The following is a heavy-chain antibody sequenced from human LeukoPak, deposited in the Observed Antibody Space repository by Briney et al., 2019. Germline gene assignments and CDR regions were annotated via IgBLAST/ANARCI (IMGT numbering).Heavy chain of an antibody. CDR3: TNSYDFTYYFDY. D-gene: IGHD5-18*01. Sequence: GGSLRLSCAASGFTFSNAWMSWARQAPEEGLEWVGRIKSKTDGGTTDYAAPVKGRFTISRDDSKNTLYLQMNSLKTEDTAVYYCTNSYDFTYYFDYWGQGTLVTVSS. V-gene: IGHV3-15*01. CDR2: IKSKTDGGTT. J-gene: IGHJ4*02. CDR1: GFTFSNAW.